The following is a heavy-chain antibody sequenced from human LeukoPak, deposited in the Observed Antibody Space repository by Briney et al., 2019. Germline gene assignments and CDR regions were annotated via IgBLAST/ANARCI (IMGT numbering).Heavy chain of an antibody. CDR1: GYTFTGYY. Sequence: ASVKGSCKASGYTFTGYYMHWVRQAPGQGLEWMGWINPNSGGTNYAQKFQGRVTMTRDTSISTAYMELSRLRSDDTAVYYCARGRFDGGAATHWFDPWGQGTLVTVSS. J-gene: IGHJ5*02. V-gene: IGHV1-2*02. CDR2: INPNSGGT. CDR3: ARGRFDGGAATHWFDP. D-gene: IGHD3-16*01.